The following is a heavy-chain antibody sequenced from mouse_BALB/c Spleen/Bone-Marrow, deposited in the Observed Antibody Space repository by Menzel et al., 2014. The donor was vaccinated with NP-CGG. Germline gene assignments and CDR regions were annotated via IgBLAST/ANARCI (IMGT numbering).Heavy chain of an antibody. CDR1: GFNIXDTY. Sequence: EVKLEESGAELVKPGASVKLSCTASGFNIXDTYMHWVKQRPEQGLEWIGRIDPANGNTKYDPKFQGKATITADTSSNTAYLQLSSLTSEDTAVYYCAEITTAAYYVMDYRGQGTSVTVSS. V-gene: IGHV14-3*02. D-gene: IGHD1-2*01. J-gene: IGHJ4*01. CDR3: AEITTAAYYVMDY. CDR2: IDPANGNT.